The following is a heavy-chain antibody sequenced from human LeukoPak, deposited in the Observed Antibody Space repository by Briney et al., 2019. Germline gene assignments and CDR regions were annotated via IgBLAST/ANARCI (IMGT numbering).Heavy chain of an antibody. CDR2: INRDGTKK. J-gene: IGHJ4*02. CDR1: GFTFSGYA. CDR3: VRGDWYFES. Sequence: PGGSLRLSCAASGFTFSGYAMHWVRQAPGKGLQWVANINRDGTKKYFVDSVEGRFTISRDNAKKSLYLQMSSLRPQDTAVYFCVRGDWYFESWGQGTLVTVSS. V-gene: IGHV3-7*04. D-gene: IGHD2-21*01.